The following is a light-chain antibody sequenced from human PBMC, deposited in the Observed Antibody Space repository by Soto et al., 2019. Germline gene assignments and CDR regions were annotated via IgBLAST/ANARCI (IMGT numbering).Light chain of an antibody. V-gene: IGLV1-44*01. CDR1: SSNIGNNY. J-gene: IGLJ3*02. CDR3: SAWDDSLHVWL. CDR2: INN. Sequence: QSVLTQPPSVSAAPGQKVTISCSGSSSNIGNNYVSWYQQLPGTAPKLLIFINNQRPSGVPDRFSGSKSGTSASLAISGLQAEDEADYYCSAWDDSLHVWLFGGGTQLTVL.